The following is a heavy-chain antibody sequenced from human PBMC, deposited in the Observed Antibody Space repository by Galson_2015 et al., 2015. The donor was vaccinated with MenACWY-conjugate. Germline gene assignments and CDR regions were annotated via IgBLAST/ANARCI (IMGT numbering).Heavy chain of an antibody. D-gene: IGHD3-9*01. CDR2: ISSSSSYT. V-gene: IGHV3-11*06. Sequence: SLRLSCAASGFTFSDYYMSWIRQAPGKGLEWVSYISSSSSYTNYADSVKGRFTISRDNAKNSLYLQMNSLRAEDTAVYYCARETPDEYFDWLSRVYYYMDVWGKGTTVTVSS. J-gene: IGHJ6*03. CDR3: ARETPDEYFDWLSRVYYYMDV. CDR1: GFTFSDYY.